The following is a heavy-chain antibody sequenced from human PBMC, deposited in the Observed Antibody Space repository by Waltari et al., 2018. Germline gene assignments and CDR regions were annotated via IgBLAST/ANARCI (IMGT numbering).Heavy chain of an antibody. CDR1: GGSISSGDYN. J-gene: IGHJ4*02. CDR3: ARGPDYGDYYFDY. V-gene: IGHV4-30-4*08. CDR2: IYYSGST. Sequence: QVQLQESGPGLVKPSQTLSLTCTVSGGSISSGDYNWSWIRQPRGKGLEWIGYIYYSGSTYYKPSLKSRVTISVDTSKNQFSLKLSSVTAADTAVYYCARGPDYGDYYFDYWGQGTLVTVSS. D-gene: IGHD4-17*01.